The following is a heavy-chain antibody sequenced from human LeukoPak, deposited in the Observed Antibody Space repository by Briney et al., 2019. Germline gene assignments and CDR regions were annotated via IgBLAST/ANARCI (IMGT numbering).Heavy chain of an antibody. Sequence: SSETLSLTCTVSGGSISSGSYYWSWIRQPAGKGLEWIGRIYTGGSTNYNPSLKSRVTISVDTSKNQFSLKLSSVTAADTAVYYCSAYYDYVWGSCRYFPQNDYWAQGTLVTVSS. CDR3: SAYYDYVWGSCRYFPQNDY. D-gene: IGHD3-16*02. V-gene: IGHV4-61*02. J-gene: IGHJ4*02. CDR2: IYTGGST. CDR1: GGSISSGSYY.